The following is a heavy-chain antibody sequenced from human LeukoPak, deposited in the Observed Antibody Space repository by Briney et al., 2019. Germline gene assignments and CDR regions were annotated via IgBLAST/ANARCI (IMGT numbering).Heavy chain of an antibody. D-gene: IGHD6-19*01. J-gene: IGHJ6*02. CDR3: ARAIRYSSGWYRADDWLRYYYGMDV. CDR2: ISGSGGGT. Sequence: GGSLRLSCAASGFTFYSYAMKWVRQPPGKGLEGVSVISGSGGGTYYADCVKGRFTISRDNSKNTLYLQLHSLRAEDTAVYYCARAIRYSSGWYRADDWLRYYYGMDVWGQGTTVTVSS. CDR1: GFTFYSYA. V-gene: IGHV3-23*01.